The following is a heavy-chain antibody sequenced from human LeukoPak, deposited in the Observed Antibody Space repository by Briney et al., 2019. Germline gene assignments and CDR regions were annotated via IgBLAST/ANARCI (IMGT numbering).Heavy chain of an antibody. CDR3: ARDHLWIADGDYGNWFDP. D-gene: IGHD4-17*01. CDR1: GGSISSYY. Sequence: PSETLSLTCTVSGGSISSYYWSWIRQPPGKGLEWIGYIYYSGSTNYNPSLKSRVTISVDTSKNQFSLKLSSVTAADTAVYYCARDHLWIADGDYGNWFDPWGQGTLVTVSS. J-gene: IGHJ5*02. V-gene: IGHV4-59*01. CDR2: IYYSGST.